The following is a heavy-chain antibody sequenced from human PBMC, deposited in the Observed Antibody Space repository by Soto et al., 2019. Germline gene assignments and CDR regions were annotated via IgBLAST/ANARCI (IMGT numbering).Heavy chain of an antibody. J-gene: IGHJ4*02. CDR3: DRVDAQSIMASGTGNYYLAK. D-gene: IGHD6-13*01. V-gene: IGHV3-9*01. CDR1: GFIFDNYA. Sequence: EVQLEESGGGLIQPGRSLRLSCAASGFIFDNYAMHWVRQRPGRGLEWASAITHHVDRKGYADSVKGRFTISRDNARNALYLVMVSLTAEDTPSYYCDRVDAQSIMASGTGNYYLAKWGRGPLVNVSS. CDR2: ITHHVDRK.